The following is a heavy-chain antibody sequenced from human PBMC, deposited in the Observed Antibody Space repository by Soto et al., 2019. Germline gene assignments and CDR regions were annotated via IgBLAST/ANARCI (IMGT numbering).Heavy chain of an antibody. V-gene: IGHV4-59*08. Sequence: TPSVTCTSYDRAFGSISSGHCWWFRQPPGKGLEWIGYISYSGSTSHNPSLKSRLIISVDTSQNQVSLKLASVTAADTAVYYCLTQGLGPLHGLVDVWGQGTTVTVSS. CDR3: LTQGLGPLHGLVDV. CDR2: ISYSGST. CDR1: DRAFGSISSGH. J-gene: IGHJ6*02. D-gene: IGHD3-10*01.